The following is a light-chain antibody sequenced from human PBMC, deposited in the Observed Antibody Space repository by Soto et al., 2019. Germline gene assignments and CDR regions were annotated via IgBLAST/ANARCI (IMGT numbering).Light chain of an antibody. V-gene: IGKV3-15*01. CDR2: GAS. CDR3: QQYNNWPL. Sequence: EIVFDESPGTPSVSPRERATLSCRASQSVSSNLAWYQPKPGQDPRLLIYGASTRATGIPARFSGSWSGTEFTLTISSVQSEDFAVYYCQQYNNWPLFGPGTKVDIK. CDR1: QSVSSN. J-gene: IGKJ3*01.